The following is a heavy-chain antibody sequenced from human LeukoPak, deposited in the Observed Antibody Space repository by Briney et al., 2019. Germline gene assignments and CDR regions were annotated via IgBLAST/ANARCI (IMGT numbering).Heavy chain of an antibody. CDR2: ISAYNGNT. J-gene: IGHJ4*02. CDR1: GYPFTSYG. D-gene: IGHD5-24*01. CDR3: ARDRRWLQLAANFDY. V-gene: IGHV1-18*01. Sequence: GASVKVSCKACGYPFTSYGISWVRQAPGQGLEWMGWISAYNGNTNYAQKLQGRVTMTTDTSTSTAYMELRSVISDDTAVYSCARDRRWLQLAANFDYWGQGTLVTVSS.